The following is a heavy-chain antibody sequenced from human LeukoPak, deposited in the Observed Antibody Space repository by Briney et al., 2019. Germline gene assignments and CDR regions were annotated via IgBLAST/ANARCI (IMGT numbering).Heavy chain of an antibody. CDR3: ARESYGSGSYFPVDY. J-gene: IGHJ4*02. CDR1: GYTFTGYY. CDR2: INPNSGGT. V-gene: IGHV1-2*02. D-gene: IGHD3-10*01. Sequence: ASVKVSCKASGYTFTGYYMHWVRQAPGQGLEWMGWINPNSGGTNYAQKFQGRVTMTRDTSISTAYMELSRLRSDNTAVYYCARESYGSGSYFPVDYWGQGTLVTVSS.